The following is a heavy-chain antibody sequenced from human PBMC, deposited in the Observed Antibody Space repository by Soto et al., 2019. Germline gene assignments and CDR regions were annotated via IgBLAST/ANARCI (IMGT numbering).Heavy chain of an antibody. CDR1: GGTISSGGYY. D-gene: IGHD4-4*01. J-gene: IGHJ4*02. Sequence: SETLSLTCGVSGGTISSGGYYWNWIRQLPGKGLEWIGHIYYSGSTYYNPSLKSRVTISVDTSKNQFSLKLSSVTAADTAVYYCVLRYDYRFYWAQGTLVTVSS. CDR3: VLRYDYRFY. V-gene: IGHV4-31*11. CDR2: IYYSGST.